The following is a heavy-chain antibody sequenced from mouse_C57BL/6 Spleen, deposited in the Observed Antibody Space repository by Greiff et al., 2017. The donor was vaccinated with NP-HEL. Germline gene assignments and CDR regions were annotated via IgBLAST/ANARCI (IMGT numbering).Heavy chain of an antibody. V-gene: IGHV1-18*01. CDR2: INPNNGGT. J-gene: IGHJ2*01. D-gene: IGHD1-1*01. CDR1: GYTFTDYN. Sequence: DVQLVESGPELVKPGASVKIPCKASGYTFTDYNMDWVKQSHGKSLEWIGDINPNNGGTIYNQKFKGKATLTVDKSSSTAYMELRSLTSEDTAVYYCARSITTVPYFDYWGQGTTLTVSS. CDR3: ARSITTVPYFDY.